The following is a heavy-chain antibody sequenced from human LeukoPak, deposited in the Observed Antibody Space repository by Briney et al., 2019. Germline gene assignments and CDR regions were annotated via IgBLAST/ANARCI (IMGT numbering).Heavy chain of an antibody. V-gene: IGHV4-31*03. D-gene: IGHD2-2*01. CDR1: GGSISSGGYY. J-gene: IGHJ5*02. Sequence: PSETLSLTCTVSGGSISSGGYYWTWIRQHPGKGLEWIGYIYYSGNTYYNPSLKSRVTISVDTSKNQFSLNLTSVTAADTAVYYCARYYSSTNCRWFDPWGQGTLVTVSS. CDR3: ARYYSSTNCRWFDP. CDR2: IYYSGNT.